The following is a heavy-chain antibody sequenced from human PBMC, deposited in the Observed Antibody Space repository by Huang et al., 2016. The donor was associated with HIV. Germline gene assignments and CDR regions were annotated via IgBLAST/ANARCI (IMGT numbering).Heavy chain of an antibody. J-gene: IGHJ3*02. CDR1: GGSVSDHY. V-gene: IGHV4-59*02. D-gene: IGHD3-22*01. CDR2: NFDSGNT. Sequence: QVQLQESGPGLVKPSETLFLTCTVSGGSVSDHYWTWIRQSPGKGLDCIGTNFDSGNTYYNPPLKSRLTSSAGTSTNQVSLRLTSVTAAYSAVYYCARQWFYYDSGGYPRDVFDIWGRGIMVIVSS. CDR3: ARQWFYYDSGGYPRDVFDI.